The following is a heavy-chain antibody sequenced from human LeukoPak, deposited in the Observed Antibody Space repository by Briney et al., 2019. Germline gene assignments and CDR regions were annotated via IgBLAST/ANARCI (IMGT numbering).Heavy chain of an antibody. CDR3: ARDLNYDILTGYYGDDYYYYGMDV. CDR2: ISAYNGNT. V-gene: IGHV1-18*01. D-gene: IGHD3-9*01. J-gene: IGHJ6*02. CDR1: GYTFTSYG. Sequence: ASVKVSCKASGYTFTSYGISWVRQAPGQGLEWMGWISAYNGNTNYAQRLQGRGTMTTDTSTSTAYMGLRSLRSDDTAVYYCARDLNYDILTGYYGDDYYYYGMDVWGQGTTVTVSS.